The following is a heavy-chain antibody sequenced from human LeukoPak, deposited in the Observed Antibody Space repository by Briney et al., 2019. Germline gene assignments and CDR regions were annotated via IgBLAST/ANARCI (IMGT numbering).Heavy chain of an antibody. J-gene: IGHJ4*02. Sequence: SETLSLTCTVSGDSISNFYWSWMRQPAGKGLEWIGRVHNTGSTRYNPSLRTRITMSADTSKTQVSLNLTSVTAADTAVYYCARGYCTGGRCQYFDYWGQGILATVSS. CDR1: GDSISNFY. CDR3: ARGYCTGGRCQYFDY. D-gene: IGHD2-15*01. V-gene: IGHV4-4*07. CDR2: VHNTGST.